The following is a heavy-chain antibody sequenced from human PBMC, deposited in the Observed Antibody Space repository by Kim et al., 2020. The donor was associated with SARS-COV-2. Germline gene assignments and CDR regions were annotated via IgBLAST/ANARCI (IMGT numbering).Heavy chain of an antibody. CDR2: IYYSGST. V-gene: IGHV4-61*01. D-gene: IGHD6-19*01. J-gene: IGHJ6*02. CDR1: GGSVSSGSYY. CDR3: ARAPERIAVAGYGGYYYYGMDV. Sequence: SETLSLTCTVSGGSVSSGSYYWSWIRQPPGKGLEWIGYIYYSGSTNYNPSLKSRVTISVDTSKNQFSLKLSSVTAADTAVYYCARAPERIAVAGYGGYYYYGMDVGAKGPRSPSP.